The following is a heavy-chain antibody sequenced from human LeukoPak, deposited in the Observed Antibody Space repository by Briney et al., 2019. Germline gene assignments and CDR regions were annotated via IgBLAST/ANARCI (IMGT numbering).Heavy chain of an antibody. D-gene: IGHD3-3*01. Sequence: ASVKVSCKASGYTFTSYDINWVRQATGQGLEWMGWMNPNSGNTGYAQKFQGRVTMTRDTSPSTVYMELSSLRSEDTAVYYCARSPGFWSGYSDYWGQGTLVTVSS. CDR2: MNPNSGNT. CDR3: ARSPGFWSGYSDY. CDR1: GYTFTSYD. V-gene: IGHV1-8*01. J-gene: IGHJ4*02.